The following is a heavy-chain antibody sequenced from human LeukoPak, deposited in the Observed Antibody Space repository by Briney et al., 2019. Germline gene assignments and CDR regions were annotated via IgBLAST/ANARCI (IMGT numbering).Heavy chain of an antibody. D-gene: IGHD3-10*01. Sequence: RGESLKISCKGSGYSFTSYWISWVRQMPGKGLEWMGRIDPSDSYTNYSPSFQGHVTISADKSISTAYLQWSSLKASDTAMYCCARHAITMVRVVITLDYWGQGTLVTVSS. CDR2: IDPSDSYT. CDR1: GYSFTSYW. J-gene: IGHJ4*02. CDR3: ARHAITMVRVVITLDY. V-gene: IGHV5-10-1*01.